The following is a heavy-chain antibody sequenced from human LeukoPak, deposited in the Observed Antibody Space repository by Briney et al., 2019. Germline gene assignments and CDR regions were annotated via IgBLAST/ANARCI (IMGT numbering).Heavy chain of an antibody. Sequence: GGSLRLSCAASGFTFSNYWMSWVRQAPGKGLEWVANIKQDGSEKYFVDSVKGRFTISRDNAKNSLYLQMNSLRAEDTAVYYCAELGITMIGGVWGKGTTVTISS. CDR1: GFTFSNYW. CDR3: AELGITMIGGV. V-gene: IGHV3-7*01. CDR2: IKQDGSEK. J-gene: IGHJ6*04. D-gene: IGHD3-10*02.